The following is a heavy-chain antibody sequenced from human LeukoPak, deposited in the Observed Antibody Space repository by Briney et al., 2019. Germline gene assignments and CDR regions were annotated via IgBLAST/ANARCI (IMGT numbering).Heavy chain of an antibody. D-gene: IGHD2-8*01. J-gene: IGHJ6*02. CDR2: MYYSGST. CDR1: GGSISSHY. Sequence: PSETLSLTCTVSGGSISSHYWTWIRQPPGKGVEWIGYMYYSGSTNSNPSLKSRVTMSVDTSKNQFSLKLSSVTAADTAVYYCARMYADLYYYGMEVWGQGTTVTVSS. CDR3: ARMYADLYYYGMEV. V-gene: IGHV4-59*08.